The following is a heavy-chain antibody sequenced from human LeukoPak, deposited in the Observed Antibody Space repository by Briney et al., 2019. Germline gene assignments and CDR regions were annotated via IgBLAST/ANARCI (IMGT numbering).Heavy chain of an antibody. J-gene: IGHJ4*02. CDR1: GGSISSYC. CDR2: IYTSGST. Sequence: SETLSLTCTVSGGSISSYCWSWIRQPVGKGLEWIGRIYTSGSTNYNPSLKSRVTMSVDTSKNQYSLKLSSVTAADTAVYYCARGGSGSCFDYWGQGTLVTVSS. CDR3: ARGGSGSCFDY. V-gene: IGHV4-4*07. D-gene: IGHD3-10*01.